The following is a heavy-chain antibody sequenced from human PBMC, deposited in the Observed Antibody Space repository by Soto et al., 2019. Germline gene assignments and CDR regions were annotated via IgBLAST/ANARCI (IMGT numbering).Heavy chain of an antibody. D-gene: IGHD2-2*01. Sequence: VKVSCKASGGTFSSYAISWVRQAPGQGLEWMGGIIPIFGTANYAQKFQGRVTITADESTSTAYMELSSLRSEDTAVYYCARQEDIVLVPAAPFDYWGQGTLVTVSS. CDR2: IIPIFGTA. V-gene: IGHV1-69*13. CDR3: ARQEDIVLVPAAPFDY. CDR1: GGTFSSYA. J-gene: IGHJ4*02.